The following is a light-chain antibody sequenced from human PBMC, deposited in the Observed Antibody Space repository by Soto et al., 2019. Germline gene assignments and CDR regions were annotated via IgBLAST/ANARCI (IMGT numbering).Light chain of an antibody. CDR3: KQRNDWRRGT. CDR1: LGISIN. Sequence: EIVMTQSPATLSVSPGESVTLSCRASLGISINLAWYQQRPGQAPRLLIYGASTRATGVPARFSGSGSGTEFTLSISSLQSEDFAVYYCKQRNDWRRGTFGQGTRLEI. V-gene: IGKV3-15*01. CDR2: GAS. J-gene: IGKJ5*01.